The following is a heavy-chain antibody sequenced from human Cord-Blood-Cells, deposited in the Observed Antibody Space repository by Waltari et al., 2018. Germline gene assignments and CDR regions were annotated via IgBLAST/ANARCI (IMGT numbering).Heavy chain of an antibody. CDR3: ARGPRSKVGATDY. CDR1: GYNLTGSY. D-gene: IGHD1-26*01. CDR2: INPNSGGT. Sequence: QVQLVQSVAEVKQPGASVIVCCKASGYNLTGSYMHRVRQAPGQGLEWLGWINPNSGGTNYAQKFQGRVTMTRDTSISTAYMELSRLRSDDTAVYYCARGPRSKVGATDYWGQGTLVTVSS. J-gene: IGHJ4*02. V-gene: IGHV1-2*02.